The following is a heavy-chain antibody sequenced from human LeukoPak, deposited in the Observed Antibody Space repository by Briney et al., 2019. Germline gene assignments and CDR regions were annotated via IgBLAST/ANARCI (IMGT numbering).Heavy chain of an antibody. CDR2: IWYDGSNE. CDR1: GFTFSSYG. V-gene: IGHV3-33*01. J-gene: IGHJ4*02. CDR3: VRSYYDSSGYLTHPHFDY. Sequence: QPGRSLRLSCVASGFTFSSYGMHWVRQAPGKGLEWVAVIWYDGSNEYYADSVKGRFTISRDNSKNTLFLQMNSLRAEDTAVYYCVRSYYDSSGYLTHPHFDYWGQGTLVSVSS. D-gene: IGHD3-22*01.